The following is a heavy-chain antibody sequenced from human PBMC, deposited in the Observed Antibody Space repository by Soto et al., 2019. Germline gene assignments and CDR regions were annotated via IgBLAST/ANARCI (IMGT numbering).Heavy chain of an antibody. D-gene: IGHD3-3*01. J-gene: IGHJ4*02. Sequence: GGSLRLSCVGTGLNFDDFAMHWVRQAPGKGLEWVSGSTWNSRVLAYADSVKGRFTISRDNARNSLYLQMDSLRDEDTALYYCAKGRYDFWSPYYFDSWGQGTLVTVSS. CDR3: AKGRYDFWSPYYFDS. CDR2: STWNSRVL. CDR1: GLNFDDFA. V-gene: IGHV3-9*01.